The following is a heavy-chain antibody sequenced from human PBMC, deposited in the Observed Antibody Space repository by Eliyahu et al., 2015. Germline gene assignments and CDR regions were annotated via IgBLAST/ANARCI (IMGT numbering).Heavy chain of an antibody. V-gene: IGHV5-51*03. Sequence: EVQLVQSGAEVKKPGESLKISCKASGYIFVDYWTGWVRQRPGKGLEWMGIMYPGDSDTRYSPSFQGQVTISADKSITTAYLQWSSLEASDTAMYFCVRGGRGDISVVPADHWGQGTLVTVSS. D-gene: IGHD2-15*01. CDR1: GYIFVDYW. CDR3: VRGGRGDISVVPADH. CDR2: MYPGDSDT. J-gene: IGHJ4*02.